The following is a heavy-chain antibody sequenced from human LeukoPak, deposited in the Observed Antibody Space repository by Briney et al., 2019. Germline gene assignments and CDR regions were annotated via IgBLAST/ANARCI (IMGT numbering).Heavy chain of an antibody. D-gene: IGHD5-12*01. CDR3: AKFSQPTVVATIRGNWFDP. J-gene: IGHJ5*02. V-gene: IGHV3-23*01. CDR2: ISGSGGST. CDR1: GFTFSSYA. Sequence: GGSLRLSCAASGFTFSSYAMSWVRQAPRKGLEWVSAISGSGGSTYYADSVKGRFTISRDNSKNTLYLQMNSLRAEDTAVYYCAKFSQPTVVATIRGNWFDPWGQGTLVTVSS.